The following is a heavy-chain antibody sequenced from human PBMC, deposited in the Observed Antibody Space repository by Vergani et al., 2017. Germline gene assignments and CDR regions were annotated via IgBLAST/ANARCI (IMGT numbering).Heavy chain of an antibody. CDR2: ISSSSSTI. V-gene: IGHV3-48*01. D-gene: IGHD6-13*01. J-gene: IGHJ3*02. CDR3: ARDWSIAAAGSAFDI. Sequence: EVQLVEPGGGLVQPGGSLRLSCAASGFTFSSYSMNWVRQAPGKGLEWVSYISSSSSTIYYADSVKGRFTISRDNAKNSLYLQMNSLRAEDTAVYYCARDWSIAAAGSAFDIWGQGTMVTVSS. CDR1: GFTFSSYS.